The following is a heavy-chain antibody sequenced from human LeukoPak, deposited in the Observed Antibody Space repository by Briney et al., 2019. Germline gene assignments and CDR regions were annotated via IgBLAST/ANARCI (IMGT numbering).Heavy chain of an antibody. Sequence: GGSLRLSCAASGFTFSNYDMHWVRRVTGKCLEWVSAIGTAGATYYPGSVKGRFTISRENAKNSLYLQINSLRAGDTAVYYCARGSIAPAGIDYWGQGTLVTVSS. CDR1: GFTFSNYD. V-gene: IGHV3-13*01. CDR3: ARGSIAPAGIDY. D-gene: IGHD6-13*01. CDR2: IGTAGAT. J-gene: IGHJ4*02.